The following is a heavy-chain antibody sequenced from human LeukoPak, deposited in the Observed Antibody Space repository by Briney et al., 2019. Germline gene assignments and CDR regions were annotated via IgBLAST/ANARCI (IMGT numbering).Heavy chain of an antibody. V-gene: IGHV4-30-2*01. CDR2: IYHSGTT. J-gene: IGHJ4*02. CDR1: GGSINRGGYY. CDR3: ARVFGATPYSDY. Sequence: PSETLSLTCTVSGGSINRGGYYWSWIRQPPGEGLEWIGYIYHSGTTYYNPSLKSRVTISVDGSKNQFSRKLNSVTAADTAVYYCARVFGATPYSDYWGQGTLVTVSS. D-gene: IGHD1-26*01.